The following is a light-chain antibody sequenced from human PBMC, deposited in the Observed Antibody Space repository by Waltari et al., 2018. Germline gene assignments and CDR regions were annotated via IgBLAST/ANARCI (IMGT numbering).Light chain of an antibody. CDR3: QQGNDFPLT. Sequence: DIQMTQSPSSLSSSVGDRVTITCRASQSISSYLNWYQQKPGKAPKLLIYAASSLQSGVPSRFSGSGSGREFTLTITSLQPEDFSTYYCQQGNDFPLTFGGGTKVEMK. CDR1: QSISSY. V-gene: IGKV1-39*01. J-gene: IGKJ4*01. CDR2: AAS.